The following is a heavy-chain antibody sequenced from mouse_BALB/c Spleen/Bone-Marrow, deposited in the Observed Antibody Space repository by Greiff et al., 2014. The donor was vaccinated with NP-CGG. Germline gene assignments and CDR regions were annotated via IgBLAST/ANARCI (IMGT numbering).Heavy chain of an antibody. CDR1: GFTFSDFY. CDR3: ARDRGVQGYAMDY. D-gene: IGHD2-14*01. Sequence: EVQLVESGGGLVKPGGSLKLSCAASGFTFSDFYMYWVRQTPEKRLEWVATISYGGSYIYYPDSVKGRFTISRDDAKNNLYLQMGSLKSEDTAMYYCARDRGVQGYAMDYWGQGTSVTVSS. J-gene: IGHJ4*01. V-gene: IGHV5-4*02. CDR2: ISYGGSYI.